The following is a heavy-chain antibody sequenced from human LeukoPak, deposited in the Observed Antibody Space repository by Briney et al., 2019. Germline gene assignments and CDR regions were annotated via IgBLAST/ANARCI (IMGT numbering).Heavy chain of an antibody. CDR3: MRDVAVVGFDP. V-gene: IGHV3-7*01. CDR2: IKQDGREK. J-gene: IGHJ5*02. Sequence: GGSLRLSCAASGFTFINYWMSWVRQAPGKGLEWVANIKQDGREKYFADSVKGRFTISRDNAENLLYLQMNSLRAEDTAVYYCMRDVAVVGFDPWGQGTLVTVSS. CDR1: GFTFINYW. D-gene: IGHD2-15*01.